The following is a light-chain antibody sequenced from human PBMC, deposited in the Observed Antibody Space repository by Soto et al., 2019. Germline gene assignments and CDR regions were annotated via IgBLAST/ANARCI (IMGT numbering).Light chain of an antibody. CDR3: QHYNSYSEA. V-gene: IGKV1-5*03. Sequence: DIQIPQSPSPLSGSVGDRVTITCRASQTISSWLARYQQKPGKAPKLLIYKASTLKSGVPSRFSGSGSGTEFTLTISSLQPDDFATYDCQHYNSYSEAFGQGTKVERK. CDR1: QTISSW. CDR2: KAS. J-gene: IGKJ1*01.